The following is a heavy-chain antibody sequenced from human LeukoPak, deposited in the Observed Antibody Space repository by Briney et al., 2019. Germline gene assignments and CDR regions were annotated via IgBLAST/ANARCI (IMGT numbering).Heavy chain of an antibody. V-gene: IGHV1-18*01. Sequence: ASVKVSCKASGYTFTSYGISWVRQAPGQGLEWMGWISVSNGDTKYAQKFQGRVTMTTDTPTTTAYMELRSLRSDDTAVYYCARATGCGGGGCPISHFYYYYQMDVWGKGTSVTVSS. J-gene: IGHJ6*03. CDR2: ISVSNGDT. D-gene: IGHD2-15*01. CDR3: ARATGCGGGGCPISHFYYYYQMDV. CDR1: GYTFTSYG.